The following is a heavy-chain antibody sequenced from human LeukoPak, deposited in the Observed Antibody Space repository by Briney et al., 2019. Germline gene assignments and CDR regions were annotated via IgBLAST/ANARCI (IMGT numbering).Heavy chain of an antibody. J-gene: IGHJ4*02. CDR3: ARVDVVATAAFDY. D-gene: IGHD5-12*01. CDR1: GGSISSGGYS. V-gene: IGHV4-30-2*01. CDR2: IYHSGST. Sequence: SETLSLTCAVSGGSISSGGYSWSWIRQPPGKGLEWIGYIYHSGSTYYNPSLKSRVTISVDRSKNQFSLKLSSVTAADTAVYYCARVDVVATAAFDYWGQGTLVTVSP.